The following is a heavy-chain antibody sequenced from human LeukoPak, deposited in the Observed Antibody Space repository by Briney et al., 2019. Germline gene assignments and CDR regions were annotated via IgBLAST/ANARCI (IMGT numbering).Heavy chain of an antibody. V-gene: IGHV3-30*18. D-gene: IGHD6-13*01. Sequence: GGSLRLSCAASGFTFSSYGMHWVRQAPGKGLEWVAVISYDGSNKYYADSVKGRFTISRDNSKNTLYLQMNSLRAEDTAVYYCANSPRQQPHDWGQGTLVTVSS. CDR3: ANSPRQQPHD. CDR1: GFTFSSYG. CDR2: ISYDGSNK. J-gene: IGHJ4*02.